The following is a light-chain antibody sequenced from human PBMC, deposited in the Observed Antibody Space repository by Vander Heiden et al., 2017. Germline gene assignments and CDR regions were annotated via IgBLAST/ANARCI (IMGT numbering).Light chain of an antibody. V-gene: IGKV4-1*01. CDR3: HQNYYTPFT. J-gene: IGKJ4*01. Sequence: DSVVTQSPDSLAVSMSERATVNCKSSQSVLHNYNNTNFLAWYQQKPRPPPKLLIYGASTRESGVPDRFSGSGSGTDFTLTISSLQAEDVAFYYCHQNYYTPFTFGGGTKVEIK. CDR2: GAS. CDR1: QSVLHNYNNTNF.